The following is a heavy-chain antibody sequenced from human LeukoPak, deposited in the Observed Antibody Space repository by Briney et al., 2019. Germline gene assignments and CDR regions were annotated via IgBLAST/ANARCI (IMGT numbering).Heavy chain of an antibody. CDR1: GFTFSSYW. CDR3: ARDPSGPMGYDHSGRNSFFY. Sequence: GGSLRLSCAASGFTFSSYWMSWVREAPGKGLERVAHIKQEGSEKYYVDTVRGVFTISTDNTKNTLCLQMNSARAEETAVYNIARDPSGPMGYDHSGRNSFFYWRQGSLVTVSS. CDR2: IKQEGSEK. J-gene: IGHJ4*02. D-gene: IGHD3-22*01. V-gene: IGHV3-7*01.